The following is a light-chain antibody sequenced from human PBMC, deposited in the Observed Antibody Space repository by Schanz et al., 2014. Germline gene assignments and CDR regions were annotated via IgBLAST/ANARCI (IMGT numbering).Light chain of an antibody. J-gene: IGKJ2*01. CDR3: QQSYRSPDT. Sequence: DIQMTQSPSSVSASVGDTVTITCRASQDINKWLAWYQQKPGQAPKLLIYAASTLQSGVPSRFSGSGSGTDFTLTISSLQPEDFATYYCQQSYRSPDTFGQGTKLEIK. CDR1: QDINKW. V-gene: IGKV1-12*01. CDR2: AAS.